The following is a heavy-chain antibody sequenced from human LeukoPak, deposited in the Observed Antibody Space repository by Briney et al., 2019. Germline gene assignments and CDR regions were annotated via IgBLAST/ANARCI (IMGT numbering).Heavy chain of an antibody. D-gene: IGHD2-21*02. J-gene: IGHJ4*02. Sequence: ASVKVSCKASGYTLSSYGVNWVRQAPGQRLEWMGWISIYKGNTNYAQILQGRVTMTTDTSTSTVYMELRSLRSGDTAVYYCASNPRGDSLTFDYWGQGTLVTVSS. CDR3: ASNPRGDSLTFDY. CDR1: GYTLSSYG. V-gene: IGHV1-18*04. CDR2: ISIYKGNT.